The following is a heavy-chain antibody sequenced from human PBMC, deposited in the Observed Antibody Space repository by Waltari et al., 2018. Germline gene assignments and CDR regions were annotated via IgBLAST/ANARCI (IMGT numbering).Heavy chain of an antibody. CDR2: ITFDGTNK. J-gene: IGHJ3*02. CDR1: GFTFSGYG. CDR3: ASIFAGTAVTTIQPIDI. V-gene: IGHV3-30*02. D-gene: IGHD4-17*01. Sequence: QVQLVESGGGVVQPGGSLRLSCAASGFTFSGYGLHWVRPAPGKGLMWVAFITFDGTNKYYADSVKGRFTISRDNPKNTMFLQMNSLRPDDTAIYYCASIFAGTAVTTIQPIDIWGQGTMVTVSS.